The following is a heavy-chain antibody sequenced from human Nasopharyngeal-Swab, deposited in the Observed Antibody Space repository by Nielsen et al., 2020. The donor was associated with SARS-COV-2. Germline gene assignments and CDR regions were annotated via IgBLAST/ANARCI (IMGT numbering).Heavy chain of an antibody. CDR2: INPTDGST. J-gene: IGHJ6*02. D-gene: IGHD1-7*01. CDR3: ARVLPFRITGTSGMDV. CDR1: GYTFTSYY. Sequence: ASLQVSCKASGYTFTSYYLHWVRQAPGQGLAWLGIINPTDGSTSYAQKFEGRVTMTRVTSTSTVYMELNSLRSEDTAVYYCARVLPFRITGTSGMDVWGQGTTVTVSS. V-gene: IGHV1-46*01.